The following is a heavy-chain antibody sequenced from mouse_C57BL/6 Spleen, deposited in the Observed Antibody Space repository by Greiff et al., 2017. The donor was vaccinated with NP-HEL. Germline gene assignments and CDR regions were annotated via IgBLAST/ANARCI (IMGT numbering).Heavy chain of an antibody. CDR1: GFSLTSYA. D-gene: IGHD2-4*01. V-gene: IGHV2-9-1*01. Sequence: QVQLKESGPGLVAPSQSLSITCTVSGFSLTSYAISWVRQPPGQGLEWLGVIWTGGGTNYNSALKSRLSISKDNSKSQVFVKMNSRQTDATARYYCARNGDDYDSSYWYFDVWGTGTTVTVSS. CDR2: IWTGGGT. J-gene: IGHJ1*03. CDR3: ARNGDDYDSSYWYFDV.